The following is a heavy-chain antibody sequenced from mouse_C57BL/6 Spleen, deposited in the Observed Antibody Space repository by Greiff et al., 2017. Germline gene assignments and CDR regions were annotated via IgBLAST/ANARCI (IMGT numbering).Heavy chain of an antibody. Sequence: VQLQQSGAELVRPGASVTLSCKASGYTFTDYEMHWVKQTPVHGLEWIGAIDPETGGTAYNQKFKGKAILTADKSSSTAYMELRSLTSEDSAVYYCTRRLLYKAMDYWGQGTSVTVSS. J-gene: IGHJ4*01. CDR1: GYTFTDYE. CDR2: IDPETGGT. CDR3: TRRLLYKAMDY. D-gene: IGHD2-12*01. V-gene: IGHV1-15*01.